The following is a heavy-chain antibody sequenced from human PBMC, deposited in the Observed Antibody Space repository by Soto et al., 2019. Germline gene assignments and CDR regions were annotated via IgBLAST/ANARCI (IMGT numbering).Heavy chain of an antibody. CDR3: ARDLHVPLHKYCSGGSCYYHLLTPYYYYGMDV. D-gene: IGHD2-15*01. Sequence: GASVKVSCKASGYTFTSYAMNWVRQAPGQGLEWMGWINTNTGNPTYAQGFTGRFVFSLDTSVSTAYLQICSLKAEGTAVYYCARDLHVPLHKYCSGGSCYYHLLTPYYYYGMDVWGQGTTVTVS. J-gene: IGHJ6*02. V-gene: IGHV7-4-1*01. CDR2: INTNTGNP. CDR1: GYTFTSYA.